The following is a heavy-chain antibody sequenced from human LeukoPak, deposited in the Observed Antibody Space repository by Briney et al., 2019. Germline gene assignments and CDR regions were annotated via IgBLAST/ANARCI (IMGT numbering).Heavy chain of an antibody. CDR3: AKSGIFQGYYFYYMDV. Sequence: GGSLRLSCAASGFNFDDYAMHWVRQAPGKGLEWVSGISWNSDKIGYADSVKGRFTISRGNAKKSLYLQMNSPRPEDTALYYCAKSGIFQGYYFYYMDVWGKGTTVTISS. V-gene: IGHV3-9*01. D-gene: IGHD2-15*01. J-gene: IGHJ6*03. CDR1: GFNFDDYA. CDR2: ISWNSDKI.